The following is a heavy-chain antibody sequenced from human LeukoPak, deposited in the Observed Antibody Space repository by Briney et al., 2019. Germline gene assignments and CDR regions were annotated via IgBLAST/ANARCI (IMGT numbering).Heavy chain of an antibody. CDR2: IYYSGST. D-gene: IGHD3-22*01. J-gene: IGHJ5*02. Sequence: PSETLSLTCTVSGGSISSYYWSWIRQPPGKGLEWIGYIYYSGSTNYNPSLKSRVTISVDTFKNQFSLKLSSVTAADTAVYYCARALYYYDSSGYYYWFDPWGQGTLVTVSS. CDR3: ARALYYYDSSGYYYWFDP. CDR1: GGSISSYY. V-gene: IGHV4-59*01.